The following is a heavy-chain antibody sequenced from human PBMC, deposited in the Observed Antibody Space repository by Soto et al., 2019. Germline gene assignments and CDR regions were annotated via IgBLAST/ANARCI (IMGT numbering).Heavy chain of an antibody. CDR1: GFTFSSYT. J-gene: IGHJ4*02. CDR2: INGSGGDT. CDR3: ARDILTAAEKVHYY. Sequence: PGGSLRLSCAASGFTFSSYTMRWVRQAPGKGLEWVSPINGSGGDTSYADSVKGRFTISRDNAKNTLYLQMNSLRAEDAAVYYCARDILTAAEKVHYYWGQGTLVTVSS. V-gene: IGHV3-23*01. D-gene: IGHD6-13*01.